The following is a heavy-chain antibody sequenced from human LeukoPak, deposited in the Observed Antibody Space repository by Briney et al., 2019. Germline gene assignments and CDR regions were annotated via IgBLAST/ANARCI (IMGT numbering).Heavy chain of an antibody. V-gene: IGHV3-7*03. CDR2: IKQDGSEK. CDR1: GFTFSTHW. Sequence: GGSLRLSCAASGFTFSTHWMTWVRQAPGKGLEWVANIKQDGSEKYYLDSVKGRFTISRDNAKNSLFLQMSSLRAEDTAMYYCATDSRSCRYWGQGTLVTVSS. CDR3: ATDSRSCRY. J-gene: IGHJ4*02.